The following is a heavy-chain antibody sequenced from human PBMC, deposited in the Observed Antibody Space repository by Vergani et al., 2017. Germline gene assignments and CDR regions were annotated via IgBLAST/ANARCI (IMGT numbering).Heavy chain of an antibody. V-gene: IGHV3-7*01. CDR1: GFTFGDYY. CDR3: AGEYSSSSGRAFDV. J-gene: IGHJ3*01. D-gene: IGHD6-6*01. Sequence: EVHLEESGGGLVQPGGSLRLSCAASGFTFGDYYMAWIRLAPGKGLDWVASIKRDGTETFYVDSVKGRFTISRDNAKTTLYLQMNSLRDDDTAVYYCAGEYSSSSGRAFDVWGQGTKVSVSS. CDR2: IKRDGTET.